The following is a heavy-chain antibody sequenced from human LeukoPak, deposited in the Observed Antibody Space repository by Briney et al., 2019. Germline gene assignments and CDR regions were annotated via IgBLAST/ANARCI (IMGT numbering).Heavy chain of an antibody. D-gene: IGHD5-18*01. V-gene: IGHV3-48*04. Sequence: GGSLRLSCAASGFTFSSYSMNWVRQAPGKGLEWVSYISSSGSTIYYADSVKGRFTISRDNAKNSLYLQMNSLRAEDTAVYYCARGVYSYGYYFDYWGQGTLVTVSS. CDR1: GFTFSSYS. CDR3: ARGVYSYGYYFDY. CDR2: ISSSGSTI. J-gene: IGHJ4*02.